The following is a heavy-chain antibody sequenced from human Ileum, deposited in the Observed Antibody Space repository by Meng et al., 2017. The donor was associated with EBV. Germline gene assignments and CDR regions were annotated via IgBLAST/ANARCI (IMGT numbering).Heavy chain of an antibody. J-gene: IGHJ4*02. Sequence: QAQLVQSGGEVTKPXASVQVSCKASGYTFTNYGITWVRQAPGQGLEWMGWISAYNGNTNYAQTLQGRLTMTTDTSTSTAYMELRSLRSDDTAVYYCARVEVGITSGDYWGQGTLVTVSS. CDR2: ISAYNGNT. CDR1: GYTFTNYG. D-gene: IGHD1-26*01. V-gene: IGHV1-18*01. CDR3: ARVEVGITSGDY.